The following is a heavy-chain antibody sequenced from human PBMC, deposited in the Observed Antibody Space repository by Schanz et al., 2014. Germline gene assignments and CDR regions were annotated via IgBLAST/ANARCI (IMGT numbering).Heavy chain of an antibody. Sequence: QAQLVESGGGLVQPGGSLRLSCAASGLTFSNHAMSWVRQAPGKGLEWVALISYDGSNKHYADSVKGRFTISRDNSKKTLYVQMNSLRAEDTAVYYCARDRPSGYALDFWGQGTLVTVSS. V-gene: IGHV3-30*04. J-gene: IGHJ4*02. D-gene: IGHD5-12*01. CDR3: ARDRPSGYALDF. CDR1: GLTFSNHA. CDR2: ISYDGSNK.